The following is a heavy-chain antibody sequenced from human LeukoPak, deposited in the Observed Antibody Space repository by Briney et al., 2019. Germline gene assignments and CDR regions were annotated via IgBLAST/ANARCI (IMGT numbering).Heavy chain of an antibody. CDR2: ITGSADIT. Sequence: GGTLRLSCAASGFTFSSYGMSWVRQAPGKGLEWVSAITGSADITYYADSVKGRFTISRDNSKNTLYLQMNSLRAEDTAVYYCARRAGGYSHPYDYWGQGTLVTVSS. J-gene: IGHJ4*02. CDR1: GFTFSSYG. CDR3: ARRAGGYSHPYDY. D-gene: IGHD4-23*01. V-gene: IGHV3-23*01.